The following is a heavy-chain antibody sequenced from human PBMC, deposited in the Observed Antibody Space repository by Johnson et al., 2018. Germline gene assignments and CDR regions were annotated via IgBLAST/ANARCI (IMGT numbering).Heavy chain of an antibody. CDR3: ARVREGSPPSSYDAFDI. J-gene: IGHJ3*02. CDR1: GFTFSSYW. D-gene: IGHD1-26*01. V-gene: IGHV3-74*01. CDR2: INSDGSST. Sequence: EVQLVETGGGLVQPGGSLRLSCAASGFTFSSYWMHWVRQAPGKGLVWVSRINSDGSSTSYADSVKGRFTISRDNAKNTLYLQMNSLRAEDTAVYYCARVREGSPPSSYDAFDIWGQGTMVTVSS.